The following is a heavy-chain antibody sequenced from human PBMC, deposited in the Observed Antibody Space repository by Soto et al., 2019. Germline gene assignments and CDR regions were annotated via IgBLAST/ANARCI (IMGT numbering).Heavy chain of an antibody. CDR1: GGSFSGYY. Sequence: QVQLQQWGAGLLKPSETLSLTCAVYGGSFSGYYWSWIRQPPGKGLEWIGEINHSGSTNYNPSLKSRVTISVDTSKNQFSLKLSSVXXXXXXXXYXXXXXXXXXXXXXFDLWGRGTLVTVSS. CDR3: XXXXXXXXXXXXFDL. J-gene: IGHJ2*01. V-gene: IGHV4-34*01. D-gene: IGHD3-10*01. CDR2: INHSGST.